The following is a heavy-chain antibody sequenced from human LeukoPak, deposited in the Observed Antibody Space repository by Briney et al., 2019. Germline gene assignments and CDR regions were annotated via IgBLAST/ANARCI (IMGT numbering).Heavy chain of an antibody. Sequence: GGSLRLSCAASGFTFSSYAMSWVRQAPGKGLEWVSAISGSGGSTYYADSVKGRFTISRDNAKNSLYLQMNSLRAEDTAVYYCASQLLWFGELFPNWFDPWGQGTLVTVSS. CDR1: GFTFSSYA. V-gene: IGHV3-23*01. CDR2: ISGSGGST. J-gene: IGHJ5*02. CDR3: ASQLLWFGELFPNWFDP. D-gene: IGHD3-10*01.